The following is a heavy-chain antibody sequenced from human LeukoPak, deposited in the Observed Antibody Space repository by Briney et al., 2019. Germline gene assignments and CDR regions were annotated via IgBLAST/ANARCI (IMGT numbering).Heavy chain of an antibody. CDR2: ISSNTIYT. CDR1: GFTFSEHY. V-gene: IGHV3-11*03. CDR3: ARLYGDSSGTFFDH. D-gene: IGHD6-19*01. J-gene: IGHJ4*02. Sequence: GGSLRLSCAASGFTFSEHYMSWVRQAPGKGLEWLSYISSNTIYTNYADSVKGRFSISRDNPKNSLYLQMNSLRVEYTAVYYYARLYGDSSGTFFDHWGQGTLVTVSS.